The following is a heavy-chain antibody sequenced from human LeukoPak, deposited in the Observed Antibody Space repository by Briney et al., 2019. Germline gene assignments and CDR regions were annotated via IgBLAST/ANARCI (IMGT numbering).Heavy chain of an antibody. J-gene: IGHJ4*02. CDR1: GFTFSSYA. CDR3: ARETNDSSAYYGF. Sequence: PGGSLRLSCAASGFTFSSYAMHWVRQAPGKGLEWVAVISYDGSNKYYADSVKGRFTISRDNAKNSLYLQMNSLRAEDTAVYYCARETNDSSAYYGFWGQGTLVTVSS. D-gene: IGHD3-22*01. V-gene: IGHV3-30-3*01. CDR2: ISYDGSNK.